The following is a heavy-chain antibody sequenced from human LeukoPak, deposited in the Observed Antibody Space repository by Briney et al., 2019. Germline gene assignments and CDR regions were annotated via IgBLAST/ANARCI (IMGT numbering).Heavy chain of an antibody. D-gene: IGHD1-1*01. CDR3: ARDQGNWRTDY. CDR2: ISSSSSYI. J-gene: IGHJ4*02. V-gene: IGHV3-21*04. Sequence: GGSLRLSCAASGFTFSSYSMNWVRQAPGKGLEWVSSISSSSSYIYYADSVKGRFTISRDNAKNSLYLQMNSLRAEDTAVYCCARDQGNWRTDYWGQGTLVTVSS. CDR1: GFTFSSYS.